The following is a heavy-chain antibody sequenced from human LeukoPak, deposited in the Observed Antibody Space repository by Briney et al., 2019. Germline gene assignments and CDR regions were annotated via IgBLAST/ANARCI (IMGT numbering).Heavy chain of an antibody. Sequence: GASVKVSCKASGYTFTGYFMHWVRQAPGQGLEWMGWINPNSGGTNYAQKFQGRVTMTRDTFISTAYMELDRLRSDDTAVYYCARGEVIVPAAIDPYFDYWGQGTLVTVSS. V-gene: IGHV1-2*02. D-gene: IGHD2-2*02. CDR3: ARGEVIVPAAIDPYFDY. CDR2: INPNSGGT. J-gene: IGHJ4*02. CDR1: GYTFTGYF.